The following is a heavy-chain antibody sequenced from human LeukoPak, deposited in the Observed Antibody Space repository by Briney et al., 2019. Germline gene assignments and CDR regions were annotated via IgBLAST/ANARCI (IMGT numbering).Heavy chain of an antibody. CDR3: ARDLDTMVRGVIIDK. CDR1: GFTFSSYG. V-gene: IGHV3-33*01. J-gene: IGHJ4*02. CDR2: IWYDGSNK. Sequence: GRSLRLSCAASGFTFSSYGMHWVRQAPGKGLEWVAVIWYDGSNKFYADSVKGRFIISRDNSKNTLYLQMNSLRGEDTAVYYCARDLDTMVRGVIIDKWGQGTLVTVSS. D-gene: IGHD3-10*01.